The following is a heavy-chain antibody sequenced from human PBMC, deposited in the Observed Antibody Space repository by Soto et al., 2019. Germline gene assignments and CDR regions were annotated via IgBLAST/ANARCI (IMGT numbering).Heavy chain of an antibody. J-gene: IGHJ4*02. V-gene: IGHV3-30-3*01. CDR3: ARDYSSGWCLDY. CDR1: GFPLSAEA. D-gene: IGHD6-13*01. CDR2: ISYDGNNK. Sequence: QVQLVESGGGVVQPGNSLRLSCAGSGFPLSAEAMHWVRQAPGKGLEWVAAISYDGNNKQHADSVKGRFTVSRDNSKNTLYLQINSLRPEDTAVYYCARDYSSGWCLDYWGQGSLVTVSS.